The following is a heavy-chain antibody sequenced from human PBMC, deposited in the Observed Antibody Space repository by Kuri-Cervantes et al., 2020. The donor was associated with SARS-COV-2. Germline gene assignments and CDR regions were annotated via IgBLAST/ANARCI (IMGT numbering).Heavy chain of an antibody. CDR1: GGSFSGYY. D-gene: IGHD4-11*01. CDR2: INHSGST. J-gene: IGHJ6*02. Sequence: GSLRLSCAVYGGSFSGYYWSWIRQPPGKGLEWIGEINHSGSTNYNPSPKSRVTISVDTSKNQFSLKLSSVTAADTAVYYCARMYSINHYGMDVWGQGTTVTVSS. V-gene: IGHV4-34*01. CDR3: ARMYSINHYGMDV.